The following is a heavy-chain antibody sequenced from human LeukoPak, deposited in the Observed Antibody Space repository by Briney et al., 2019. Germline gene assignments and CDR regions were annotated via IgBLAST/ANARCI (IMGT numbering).Heavy chain of an antibody. D-gene: IGHD4-17*01. V-gene: IGHV6-1*01. Sequence: SQTLSLTCAISGGSVSSNSAAWNWIRQSPSRGLEWLGRTYYRSKWYNDYAVSVKSRITINPDTSKNQFSLQLNSVTPEDTAVYYCARTMTTVTTAIDGMDVWGQGTTVTVSS. CDR1: GGSVSSNSAA. J-gene: IGHJ6*02. CDR2: TYYRSKWYN. CDR3: ARTMTTVTTAIDGMDV.